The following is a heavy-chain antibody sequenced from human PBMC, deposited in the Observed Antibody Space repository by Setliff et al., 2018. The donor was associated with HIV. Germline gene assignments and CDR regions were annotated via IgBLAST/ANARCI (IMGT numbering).Heavy chain of an antibody. V-gene: IGHV4-34*01. Sequence: PSETLPLTCAVYGGSFSGDYWVWIRQSPGKGLEWIGDISQTRSTNYDPSLKSRVTISLDTSKNQLSLKLTSVSAADTAVYYCARGRLRTVTSLIKKRASYTWLDPWGQGTLVTVSS. D-gene: IGHD3-16*01. CDR1: GGSFSGDY. CDR2: ISQTRST. CDR3: ARGRLRTVTSLIKKRASYTWLDP. J-gene: IGHJ5*02.